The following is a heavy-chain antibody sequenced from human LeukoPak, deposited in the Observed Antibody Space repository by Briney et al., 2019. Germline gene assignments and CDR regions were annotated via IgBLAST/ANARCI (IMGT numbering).Heavy chain of an antibody. Sequence: GASVKVSCKASGYTFTSYYMHWVRQAPGQGLEWMGIINPSGGSTSYAQKFQGRVTMTRDMSTSTVYMELSSLRSEDTAAYYCAREEKNYYDSSGYYVQPGAFDIWGQGTMVTVSS. CDR2: INPSGGST. CDR3: AREEKNYYDSSGYYVQPGAFDI. V-gene: IGHV1-46*01. D-gene: IGHD3-22*01. CDR1: GYTFTSYY. J-gene: IGHJ3*02.